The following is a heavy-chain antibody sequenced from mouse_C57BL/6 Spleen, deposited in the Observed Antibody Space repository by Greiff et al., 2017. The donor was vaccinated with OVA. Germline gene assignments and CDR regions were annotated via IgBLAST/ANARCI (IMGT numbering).Heavy chain of an antibody. D-gene: IGHD3-2*02. V-gene: IGHV1-54*01. Sequence: QVQLQQSGAELVRPGTSVKVSCKASGYAFTNYLIEWVKQRPGQGLEWIGVINPGRGGTNYNEKFKGKATLTADQSSSTAYMQLSSLTSEDSAVYFCAGQLRLQGFAYWGQGTLVTVSA. CDR1: GYAFTNYL. CDR2: INPGRGGT. J-gene: IGHJ3*01. CDR3: AGQLRLQGFAY.